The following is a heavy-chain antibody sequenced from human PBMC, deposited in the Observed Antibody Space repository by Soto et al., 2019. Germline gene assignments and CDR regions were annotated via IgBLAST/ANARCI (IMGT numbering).Heavy chain of an antibody. CDR1: GFTFSSYW. CDR2: INSDGSST. Sequence: GGSLRLSCAASGFTFSSYWMHWVRQAPGKWLVWVSRINSDGSSTSYADSVKGRFTISRDNAKNTLYLQMNSLRAEDTAVYYCARGASRPITIKVVATELFDYWGQGXLVTV. D-gene: IGHD3-22*01. CDR3: ARGASRPITIKVVATELFDY. J-gene: IGHJ4*02. V-gene: IGHV3-74*01.